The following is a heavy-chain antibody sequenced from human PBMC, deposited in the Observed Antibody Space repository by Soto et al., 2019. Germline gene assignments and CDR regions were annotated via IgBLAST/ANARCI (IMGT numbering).Heavy chain of an antibody. CDR2: ISSSSSTI. CDR1: GFTFSSYS. D-gene: IGHD3-3*01. CDR3: ARNLRFLEWFERNP. V-gene: IGHV3-48*01. Sequence: EVQLVESGGGLVQPGGSLRLSCAASGFTFSSYSMNWVRQAPGKGLEWVSYISSSSSTIYYADSVKGRFTISRDNAKNSLYLQMNSLRAEDTAVYYCARNLRFLEWFERNPWGQGTLVTVSS. J-gene: IGHJ5*02.